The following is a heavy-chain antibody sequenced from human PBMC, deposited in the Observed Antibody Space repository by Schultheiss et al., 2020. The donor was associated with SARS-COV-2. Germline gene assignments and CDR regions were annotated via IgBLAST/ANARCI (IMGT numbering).Heavy chain of an antibody. V-gene: IGHV4-39*07. J-gene: IGHJ4*02. CDR1: GGSISSGGYY. CDR2: IHYSGST. CDR3: ASGTTSYGDVDY. Sequence: SETLSLTCTVSGGSISSGGYYWGWIRQPPGKGLEWIGSIHYSGSTNYNPSLKSRVTMSVDTSKNQFSLKLSSVTAADTAVYYCASGTTSYGDVDYWGQGTLVTVSS. D-gene: IGHD4-17*01.